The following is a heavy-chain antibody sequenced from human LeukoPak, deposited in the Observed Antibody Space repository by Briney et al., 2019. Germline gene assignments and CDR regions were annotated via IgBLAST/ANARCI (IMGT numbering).Heavy chain of an antibody. CDR2: IFYSGST. CDR1: RDSIGSSNNY. CDR3: ARRGITYSSSFFAY. Sequence: SETLSLTCTVSRDSIGSSNNYWAWVRQPPGKGLEWLGSIFYSGSTYYNPSLKSRVTISVDTSKNQFSLNLYSVTAADTATYYCARRGITYSSSFFAYWGQGTLVTVSS. J-gene: IGHJ4*02. V-gene: IGHV4-39*01. D-gene: IGHD6-13*01.